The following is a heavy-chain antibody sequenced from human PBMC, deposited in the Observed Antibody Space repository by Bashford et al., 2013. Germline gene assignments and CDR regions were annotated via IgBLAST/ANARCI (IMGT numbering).Heavy chain of an antibody. J-gene: IGHJ5*02. CDR1: GGSFSGYY. CDR2: INHSGST. CDR3: ARVGRFLEWLFGQTPHNWFDP. V-gene: IGHV4-34*01. D-gene: IGHD3-3*01. Sequence: LLYSSETLSLTCAVYGGSFSGYYWSWIRQPPGKGLEWIGEINHSGSTNYNPSLKSRVTISVDTSKNQFSLKLSSVTAADTAVYYCARVGRFLEWLFGQTPHNWFDPWGQGTLVTVSS.